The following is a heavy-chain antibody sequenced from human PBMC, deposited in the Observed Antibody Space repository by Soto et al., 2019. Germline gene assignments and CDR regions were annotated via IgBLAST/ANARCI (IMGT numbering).Heavy chain of an antibody. V-gene: IGHV4-39*01. CDR1: GGSISSSSYY. Sequence: QLQLEESGPGLVKPSETLSLTCTVSGGSISSSSYYWGWIRQSPGKGLEGIGSFYYSGSTYYSPSLKRRVTISGDTSKKQISLRLSSVTAADTAVYYCARISVASRYMDVWGKGSTVTVSS. CDR2: FYYSGST. D-gene: IGHD5-12*01. CDR3: ARISVASRYMDV. J-gene: IGHJ6*04.